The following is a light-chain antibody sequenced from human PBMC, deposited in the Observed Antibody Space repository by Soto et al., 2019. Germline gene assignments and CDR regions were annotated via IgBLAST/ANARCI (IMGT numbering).Light chain of an antibody. Sequence: EIVLTQSPGTLSLSPGERATLSCRASQSVSSSQLARYQQTPGQAPRLLIYGASSRATGTSDRFSGSGSGTDFTLTISRLEPEDFAVDYCQKFCGSRIFGGGTKVEIK. CDR3: QKFCGSRI. CDR2: GAS. J-gene: IGKJ4*01. V-gene: IGKV3-20*01. CDR1: QSVSSSQ.